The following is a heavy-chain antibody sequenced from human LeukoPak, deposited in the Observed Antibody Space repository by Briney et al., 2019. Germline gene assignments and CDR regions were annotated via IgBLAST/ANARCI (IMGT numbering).Heavy chain of an antibody. J-gene: IGHJ3*02. Sequence: GASVKVSCKTSGFTFTTYTMHWVRQAPRQRLEWMGWINAANGNTQYSQKFQGRVTITRDTSASTAYMELSSLRSEDTAVYYCATPQRVLLWFGELLSPYHDAFDIWGQGTMVTVSS. D-gene: IGHD3-10*01. CDR3: ATPQRVLLWFGELLSPYHDAFDI. CDR1: GFTFTTYT. V-gene: IGHV1-3*01. CDR2: INAANGNT.